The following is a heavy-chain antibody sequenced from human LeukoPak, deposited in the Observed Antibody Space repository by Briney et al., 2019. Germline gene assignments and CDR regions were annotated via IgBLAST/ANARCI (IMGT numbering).Heavy chain of an antibody. V-gene: IGHV3-20*04. CDR1: GFTFDDYG. CDR2: INWNGGST. J-gene: IGHJ4*02. Sequence: GGSLRLSCAASGFTFDDYGMTWVRQVPGKGLEWVSSINWNGGSTSYADSAKGRFTISRNNAKNSLYLQMNRLRAEDTALFYCARVNGDYYNYFDYWGQGTLVTVSS. D-gene: IGHD4-17*01. CDR3: ARVNGDYYNYFDY.